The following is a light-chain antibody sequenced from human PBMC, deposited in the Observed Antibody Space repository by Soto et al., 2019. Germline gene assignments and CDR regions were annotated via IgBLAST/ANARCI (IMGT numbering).Light chain of an antibody. CDR2: AAS. CDR3: QQTYSSPRT. J-gene: IGKJ1*01. Sequence: IQMTQSPSSLSASVGDRVTMTCRTNQSISSSVNWYQQKPGKAPKVLIYAASNLQSGVPSRFSGRGSGTDFTLTITSLQPEDFATYFCQQTYSSPRTFGQGTKVEIK. V-gene: IGKV1-39*01. CDR1: QSISSS.